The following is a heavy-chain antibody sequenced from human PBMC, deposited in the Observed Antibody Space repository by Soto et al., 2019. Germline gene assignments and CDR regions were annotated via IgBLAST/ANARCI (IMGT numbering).Heavy chain of an antibody. D-gene: IGHD3-22*01. CDR2: IKQDGSEK. Sequence: EVQLVESGGGLVQPGGSLRLSCAASGFTFSSYWMCWVRQAPGKGLEWVANIKQDGSEKYYVDSVKGRFTISRDNAKNSLYLQMNSLRAEDTAVYYCARVGYYYDSRVFSFFDYWGQGTLVTVSS. CDR3: ARVGYYYDSRVFSFFDY. CDR1: GFTFSSYW. V-gene: IGHV3-7*01. J-gene: IGHJ4*02.